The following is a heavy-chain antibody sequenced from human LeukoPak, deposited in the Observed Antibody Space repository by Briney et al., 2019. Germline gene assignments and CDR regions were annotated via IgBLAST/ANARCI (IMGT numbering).Heavy chain of an antibody. CDR3: ATGERMVRGDGVDY. D-gene: IGHD3-10*01. CDR2: IYSGGST. V-gene: IGHV3-66*01. Sequence: GGSLRLSCAASGFTVRNNYMSWVRQAPGKGLEWVSVIYSGGSTYYAESVKGRFTISRDNSKNTLYLQMNSPRAEDTAVYFCATGERMVRGDGVDYWGQGTLVTVSS. CDR1: GFTVRNNY. J-gene: IGHJ4*02.